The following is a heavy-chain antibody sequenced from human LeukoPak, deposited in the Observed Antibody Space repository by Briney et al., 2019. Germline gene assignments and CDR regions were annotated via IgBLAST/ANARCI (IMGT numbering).Heavy chain of an antibody. V-gene: IGHV3-30*18. CDR1: GFTFSSYG. J-gene: IGHJ6*02. Sequence: GGSLRLSCAASGFTFSSYGMHWVRQAPDKGQEWVAVISYDGSNKYYADSVKGRFTISRDNSKNTLYLQMNSLRAEDTAVYYCAKDELRFLEWLLSRMDVWGQGTTVTVSS. CDR3: AKDELRFLEWLLSRMDV. CDR2: ISYDGSNK. D-gene: IGHD3-3*01.